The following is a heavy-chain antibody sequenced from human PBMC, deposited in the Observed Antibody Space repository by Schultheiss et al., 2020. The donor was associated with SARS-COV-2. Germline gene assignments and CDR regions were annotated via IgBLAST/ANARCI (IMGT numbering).Heavy chain of an antibody. J-gene: IGHJ4*02. Sequence: GGSLRLSCAASGFSFSNYGMHWVRQAPGKGLEWVAVISYDTNNRYYADSVKGRFTISRDNSKSTLYLQMNSLRADDTAVYYCARGIIMGDSPFGYWGQGTLVTVSS. CDR1: GFSFSNYG. V-gene: IGHV3-30*03. CDR3: ARGIIMGDSPFGY. D-gene: IGHD1-26*01. CDR2: ISYDTNNR.